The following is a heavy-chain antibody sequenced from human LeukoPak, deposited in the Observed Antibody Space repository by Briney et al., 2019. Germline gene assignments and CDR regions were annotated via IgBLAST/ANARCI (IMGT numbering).Heavy chain of an antibody. CDR3: ARVGITIFGVVLPTDY. D-gene: IGHD3-3*01. Sequence: GASVKVSCKASGYTFTSYGISWVRQAPGQGLEWMGWISAYNGNTNYAQKLQGRVTMTTDTSTSTAYMELRSLRSDDTAVYYCARVGITIFGVVLPTDYWGQGTLVTVSS. V-gene: IGHV1-18*01. J-gene: IGHJ4*02. CDR2: ISAYNGNT. CDR1: GYTFTSYG.